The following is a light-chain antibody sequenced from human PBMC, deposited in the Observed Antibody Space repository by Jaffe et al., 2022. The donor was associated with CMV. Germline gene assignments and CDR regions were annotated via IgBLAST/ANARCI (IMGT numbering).Light chain of an antibody. CDR3: QQFHNLPLT. CDR1: QDIGKS. J-gene: IGKJ4*01. CDR2: DAS. Sequence: DIEMTQSPSSLSASVGDRLSITCQASQDIGKSLNWYQQEPGKAPKLLIYDASNLERGVPSRFGASGSGTDFTLTISNLQPEDLATYYCQQFHNLPLTFGGGTKVEI. V-gene: IGKV1-33*01.